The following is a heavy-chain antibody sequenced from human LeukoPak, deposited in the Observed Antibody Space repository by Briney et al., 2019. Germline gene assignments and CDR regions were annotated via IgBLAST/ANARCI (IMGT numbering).Heavy chain of an antibody. CDR3: AREPPGNYDSSGDYYAYFDS. CDR2: IRSGSSTK. V-gene: IGHV3-48*02. CDR1: GFIFSDYN. D-gene: IGHD3-22*01. Sequence: GGSLRLSCAASGFIFSDYNMNWVRQAPGKGLEWVSYIRSGSSTKYYADSVRGRFTISRDNAKNSLYLQMNSLTDEDTAVYYCAREPPGNYDSSGDYYAYFDSWGQGTLVTVSS. J-gene: IGHJ4*02.